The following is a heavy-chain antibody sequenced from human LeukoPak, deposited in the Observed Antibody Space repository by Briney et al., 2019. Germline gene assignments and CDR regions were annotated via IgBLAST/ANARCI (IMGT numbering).Heavy chain of an antibody. D-gene: IGHD5-24*01. CDR1: GFTFSTYA. CDR2: ITPSGDT. Sequence: ASVKVSCKASGFTFSTYAMHWVRQAPGQGLEWMGWITPSGDTKYPQKFQGRVAITWDTSITTAYMDLSGLTADDTAIYYCARDRYGDGFAHFDYWGQGALVTVSS. CDR3: ARDRYGDGFAHFDY. V-gene: IGHV1-2*02. J-gene: IGHJ4*02.